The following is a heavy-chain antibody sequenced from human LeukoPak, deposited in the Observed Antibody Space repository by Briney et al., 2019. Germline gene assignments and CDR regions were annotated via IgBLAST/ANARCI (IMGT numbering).Heavy chain of an antibody. CDR3: AGGRGYDIFDY. D-gene: IGHD3-9*01. V-gene: IGHV1-69*04. CDR2: ITPILRIA. J-gene: IGHJ4*02. CDR1: GGTFNNYA. Sequence: GASVKVSCKASGGTFNNYAISWVRQAPGQGLEWMGRITPILRIAYYAQEFQGRVTITADKSTSTAYMQLSSLRSEDTAVYYCAGGRGYDIFDYWGQGTLVTVSS.